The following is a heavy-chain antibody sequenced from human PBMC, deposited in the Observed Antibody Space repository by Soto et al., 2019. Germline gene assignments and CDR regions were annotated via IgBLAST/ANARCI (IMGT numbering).Heavy chain of an antibody. Sequence: QLHLVQSGAVVKKPGASVTVSCSASGYPVTAYYMHWVRQAPGRGLEWMGGINPATGAAKYTQTCQGRVTMPRDTSTSTVFMELSVLTSEDTAVFYCARGGGVGVAGSAAFDMWGQGTLVTVSS. CDR3: ARGGGVGVAGSAAFDM. J-gene: IGHJ3*02. D-gene: IGHD3-3*01. CDR1: GYPVTAYY. V-gene: IGHV1-2*02. CDR2: INPATGAA.